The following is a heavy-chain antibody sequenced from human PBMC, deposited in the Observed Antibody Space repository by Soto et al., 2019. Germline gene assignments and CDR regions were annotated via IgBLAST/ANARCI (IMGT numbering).Heavy chain of an antibody. J-gene: IGHJ6*02. D-gene: IGHD3-10*01. Sequence: GASVKVSCKTSGYTFSAYDIYWVRQAPGQGLEWMGWIRAYNGDTNYAQKFQTRVTMTTDKSTDTAYMDLRSLTSDDTAIYYCARAGAAPYYYYGLDVWGQGTTVTVS. CDR1: GYTFSAYD. V-gene: IGHV1-18*01. CDR3: ARAGAAPYYYYGLDV. CDR2: IRAYNGDT.